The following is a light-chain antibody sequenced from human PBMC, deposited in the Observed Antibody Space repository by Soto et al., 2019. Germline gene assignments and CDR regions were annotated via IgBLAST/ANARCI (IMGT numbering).Light chain of an antibody. CDR1: SSDVGRYNY. Sequence: QSALTQPASVSGSPGQSITISCTGTSSDVGRYNYVSWYQQHPGKAPKLIIYEVSNRPSGISNRFSGSKSGSTASLTIAGLQAEDEADYYCSSYSSTTTLGVFGTGTKLTVL. J-gene: IGLJ1*01. V-gene: IGLV2-14*01. CDR2: EVS. CDR3: SSYSSTTTLGV.